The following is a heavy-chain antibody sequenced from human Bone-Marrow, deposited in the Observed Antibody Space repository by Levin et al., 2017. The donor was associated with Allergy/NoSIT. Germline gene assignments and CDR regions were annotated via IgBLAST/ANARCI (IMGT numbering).Heavy chain of an antibody. CDR3: AKYSWLAPDPYYYGMDV. CDR1: GFTFDDYA. Sequence: SLKISCAASGFTFDDYAMHWVRQAPGKGLEWVSGISWNSGSIGYADSVKGRFTISRDNAKNSLYLQMNSLRAEDTALYYCAKYSWLAPDPYYYGMDVWGQGTTVTVSS. V-gene: IGHV3-9*01. D-gene: IGHD6-19*01. J-gene: IGHJ6*02. CDR2: ISWNSGSI.